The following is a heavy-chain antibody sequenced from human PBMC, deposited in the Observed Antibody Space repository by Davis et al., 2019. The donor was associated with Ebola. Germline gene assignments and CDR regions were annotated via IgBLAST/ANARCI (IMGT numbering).Heavy chain of an antibody. Sequence: AASVKVSCKASGGTFSSYAISWVRQAPGQGLEWMGRIIPILGIANYAQKFQGRVTITADKSTSTVYMELSSLRSEDTAVYYCAASAGTVGKFDYWGQGSLVTVSS. CDR1: GGTFSSYA. D-gene: IGHD1-14*01. J-gene: IGHJ4*01. V-gene: IGHV1-69*04. CDR2: IIPILGIA. CDR3: AASAGTVGKFDY.